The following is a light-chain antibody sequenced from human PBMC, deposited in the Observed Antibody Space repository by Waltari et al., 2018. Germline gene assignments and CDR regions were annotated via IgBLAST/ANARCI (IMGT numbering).Light chain of an antibody. CDR1: QVMSNY. V-gene: IGKV1-16*02. CDR2: AAS. J-gene: IGKJ4*01. Sequence: DIQITQSTPSLSAFVVDKIAITCRASQVMSNYIAWFQQKPGKAHKLLIYAASNVQSGVPLKFSGRGAGTDFTLTISSLQPEDFATYYCQQYNSYPLTFGGGTKVEIK. CDR3: QQYNSYPLT.